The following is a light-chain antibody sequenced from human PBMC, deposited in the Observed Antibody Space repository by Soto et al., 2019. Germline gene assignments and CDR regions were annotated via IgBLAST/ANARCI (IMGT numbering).Light chain of an antibody. CDR1: QSISSY. CDR3: QQSYSTLMYT. V-gene: IGKV1-39*01. Sequence: DIQMTQSPSSLSASVGDRVTITCRASQSISSYLNWYQQKPGKAPKLLIYAASSLQSGVPSRFSGSRSGTDFTLTISSLQPEDFATYYCQQSYSTLMYTFGQGTKVDIK. J-gene: IGKJ2*01. CDR2: AAS.